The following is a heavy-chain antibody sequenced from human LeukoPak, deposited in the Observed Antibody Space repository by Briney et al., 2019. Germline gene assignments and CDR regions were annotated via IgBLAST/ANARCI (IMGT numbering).Heavy chain of an antibody. CDR3: AREGGRGIVVVQNDY. Sequence: ASVKVSCKASGYTFTSYYMHWVRQAPGQGLEWMGWINPNSGGTNYAQKFQGRVTMTRDTSISTAYMELSRLRSDDTAVYYCAREGGRGIVVVQNDYWGQGTLVTVSS. CDR2: INPNSGGT. V-gene: IGHV1-2*02. D-gene: IGHD2-2*01. J-gene: IGHJ4*02. CDR1: GYTFTSYY.